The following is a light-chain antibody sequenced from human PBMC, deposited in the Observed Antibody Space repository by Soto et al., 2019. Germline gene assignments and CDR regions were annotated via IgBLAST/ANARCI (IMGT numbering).Light chain of an antibody. CDR1: HSVNSNY. CDR3: HQYGTSPWT. CDR2: GAS. J-gene: IGKJ1*01. Sequence: EIVLTQSPGTLSLSPEERATLSCRASHSVNSNYLAWYQQKPGQAPRLLIYGASSRATGIPDRFSGSGSGTDFTLTISRLEPEDFAVYYCHQYGTSPWTFGQGTKVEIK. V-gene: IGKV3-20*01.